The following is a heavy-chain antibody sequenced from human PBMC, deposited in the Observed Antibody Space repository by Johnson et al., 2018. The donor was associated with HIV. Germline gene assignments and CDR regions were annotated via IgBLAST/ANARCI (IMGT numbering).Heavy chain of an antibody. V-gene: IGHV3-13*01. CDR3: ARRDPWVENGAFDI. D-gene: IGHD5-24*01. CDR1: GFTFSSYD. CDR2: IGTAGDT. Sequence: VQLVESGGGVVRPGGSLRLSCAASGFTFSSYDMHWVRQATGKGLEWVSAIGTAGDTYYPGSVKGRFTISRENAKNSLYLQMNSLRAGDTAVYFCARRDPWVENGAFDIWGQGTMVTVSS. J-gene: IGHJ3*02.